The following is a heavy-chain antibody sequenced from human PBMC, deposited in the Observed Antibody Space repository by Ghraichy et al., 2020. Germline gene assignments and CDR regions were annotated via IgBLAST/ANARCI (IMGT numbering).Heavy chain of an antibody. Sequence: SETLSLTCAVYGGSFSGYYWSWIRQPTGKGLEWIGEINHSGSTNYNPSLKSRVTISVDTSKNQFSLKLSSVTAADTAVYYCAGGARYCSSTSCYRRKLKYYMDVWGKGTTVTVSS. CDR3: AGGARYCSSTSCYRRKLKYYMDV. CDR2: INHSGST. D-gene: IGHD2-2*02. CDR1: GGSFSGYY. V-gene: IGHV4-34*01. J-gene: IGHJ6*03.